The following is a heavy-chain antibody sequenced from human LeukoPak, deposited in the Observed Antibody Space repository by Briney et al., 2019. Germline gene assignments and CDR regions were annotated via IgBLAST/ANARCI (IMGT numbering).Heavy chain of an antibody. D-gene: IGHD3-16*02. CDR2: INHSGST. V-gene: IGHV4-34*01. Sequence: PSETLSLTCAVYGGSFSGYYWSWIRRPPGKGLEWIGEINHSGSTNYNPSLKSRVTISVDTSKNQFSLKLSSVTAADTAVYYCARLTFGGVIVTYYYYMDVWGKGTTVTISS. J-gene: IGHJ6*03. CDR1: GGSFSGYY. CDR3: ARLTFGGVIVTYYYYMDV.